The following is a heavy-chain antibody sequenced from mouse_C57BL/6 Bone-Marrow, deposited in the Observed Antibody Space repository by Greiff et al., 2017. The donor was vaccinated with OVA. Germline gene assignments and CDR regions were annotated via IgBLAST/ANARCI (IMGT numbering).Heavy chain of an antibody. D-gene: IGHD2-4*01. CDR2: IYPRDGST. J-gene: IGHJ2*01. Sequence: VQLQQSDAELVKPGASVKISCKVSGYTFTDHTIHWMKQRPEQGLAWIGYIYPRDGSTKYNEKFKGKATLTADKSSSTAYMQLNSLTSEDSAVYFCARLYDYDGVYFDYWGQGTTLTVSS. CDR3: ARLYDYDGVYFDY. CDR1: GYTFTDHT. V-gene: IGHV1-78*01.